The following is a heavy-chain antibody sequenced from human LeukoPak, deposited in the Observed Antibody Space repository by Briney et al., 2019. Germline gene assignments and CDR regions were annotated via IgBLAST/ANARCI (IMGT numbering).Heavy chain of an antibody. J-gene: IGHJ3*02. D-gene: IGHD2-21*01. CDR3: ASRAVALNAFDI. CDR2: IYYSGST. V-gene: IGHV4-39*01. Sequence: SETLSLTCTVSGGSISSSSYYWGWIRQPPGKGLEWIGSIYYSGSTYYNPSLKSRVTISVDTSKNQFSLKLSSVTAADTAVYYCASRAVALNAFDIWGQGTMVTVSS. CDR1: GGSISSSSYY.